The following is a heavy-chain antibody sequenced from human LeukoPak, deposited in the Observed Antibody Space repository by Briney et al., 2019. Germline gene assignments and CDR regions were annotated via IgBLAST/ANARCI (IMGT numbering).Heavy chain of an antibody. Sequence: GGSLRLSCAASGFTFSDYSMSWIRQAPGKGLEWVSYISSSGSTIYYADSVKGRFTISRDNAKNSLYLQMNSLRAEDTAVYYCARRSRVVVPAAIGPGYYYYMDVWGKGTTVTVCS. J-gene: IGHJ6*03. CDR3: ARRSRVVVPAAIGPGYYYYMDV. V-gene: IGHV3-11*04. D-gene: IGHD2-2*01. CDR2: ISSSGSTI. CDR1: GFTFSDYS.